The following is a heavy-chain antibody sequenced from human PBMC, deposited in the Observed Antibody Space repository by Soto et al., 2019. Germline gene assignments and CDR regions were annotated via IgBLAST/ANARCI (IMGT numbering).Heavy chain of an antibody. Sequence: GGSLRLSCAASGFTFSSYAMHWVRQAPGKGLEWVAVISYDGSNKYYADSVKGRFTISRDNSKNTLYLQMNSLRAEDTAVYYCARDMNSGSLVYYYYYGMDVWGQGTTVTVSS. J-gene: IGHJ6*02. CDR2: ISYDGSNK. CDR3: ARDMNSGSLVYYYYYGMDV. D-gene: IGHD1-26*01. CDR1: GFTFSSYA. V-gene: IGHV3-30-3*01.